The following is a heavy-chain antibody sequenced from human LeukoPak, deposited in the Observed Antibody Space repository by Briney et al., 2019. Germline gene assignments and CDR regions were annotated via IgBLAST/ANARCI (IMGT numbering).Heavy chain of an antibody. CDR2: ISYDGSKK. V-gene: IGHV3-30*03. CDR3: ARGGRQWPAIDY. Sequence: PGGSLRLSCAASGFTFSNYGMHWVCQAPGKGLEWVAIISYDGSKKYYADSVKGRFTVSRDNSKNTLYLQMNSLRAEDTAVYYCARGGRQWPAIDYWGQGTLVTVSS. CDR1: GFTFSNYG. J-gene: IGHJ4*02. D-gene: IGHD6-19*01.